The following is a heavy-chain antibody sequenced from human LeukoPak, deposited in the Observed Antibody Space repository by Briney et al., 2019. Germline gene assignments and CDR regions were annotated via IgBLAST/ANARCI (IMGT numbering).Heavy chain of an antibody. V-gene: IGHV4-61*01. CDR2: IYYTGTT. J-gene: IGHJ4*02. CDR1: GGSVSSISSY. D-gene: IGHD3-22*01. Sequence: SETLSLTCTVSGGSVSSISSYWTWIRQLPGRGLEWLGYIYYTGTTNYNPSLKSQVTISVDTSKNQFSLKLSSVTAADTAVYYCARLTTIQVPRIFDYWGQGTLVTVAS. CDR3: ARLTTIQVPRIFDY.